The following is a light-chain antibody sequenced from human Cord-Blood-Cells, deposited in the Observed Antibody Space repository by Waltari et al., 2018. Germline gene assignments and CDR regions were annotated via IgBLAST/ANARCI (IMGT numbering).Light chain of an antibody. Sequence: DIQMTQSPSSLSASVGDRVNITGRASQSISSYLNWYQQKPGKAPKLLIYAASSLQSGVPSRFSGSGSGTDFTLTISSLQPEDFATYYCQQSYSTPRTFGQGTKVEIK. J-gene: IGKJ1*01. CDR3: QQSYSTPRT. CDR2: AAS. V-gene: IGKV1-39*01. CDR1: QSISSY.